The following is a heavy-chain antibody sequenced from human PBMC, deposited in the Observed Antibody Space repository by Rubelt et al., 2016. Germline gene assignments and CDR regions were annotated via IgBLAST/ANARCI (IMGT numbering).Heavy chain of an antibody. CDR2: MNPNSGNT. CDR1: GYTFTSYD. Sequence: QVQLVQSGAEVKKPGASVKVSCKASGYTFTSYDINWVRQATGQGLAWMGWMNPNSGNTGYAQKFQGRVTMTRNTSISTAYMELSSLRSEDTAVYYCARLSIAIFGVVVYYYGMDVWGQGTTVTVSS. J-gene: IGHJ6*02. V-gene: IGHV1-8*01. D-gene: IGHD3-3*01. CDR3: ARLSIAIFGVVVYYYGMDV.